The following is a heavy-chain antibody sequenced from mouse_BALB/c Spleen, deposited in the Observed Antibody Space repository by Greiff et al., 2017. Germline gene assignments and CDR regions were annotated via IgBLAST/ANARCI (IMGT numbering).Heavy chain of an antibody. CDR3: ARDHYYGSEGYAMDY. J-gene: IGHJ4*01. CDR2: IWAGGST. D-gene: IGHD1-1*01. V-gene: IGHV2-9*02. CDR1: GFSLTSYG. Sequence: QVQLQQSGPGLVAPSQSLSITCTVSGFSLTSYGVHWVRQPPGKGLEWLGVIWAGGSTNYNSALMSRLSISKDNSKSQVFLKMNSLQTDDTAMYYCARDHYYGSEGYAMDYWGQGTSVTVSS.